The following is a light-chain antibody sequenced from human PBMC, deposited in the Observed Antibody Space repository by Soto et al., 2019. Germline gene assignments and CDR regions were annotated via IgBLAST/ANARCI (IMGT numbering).Light chain of an antibody. J-gene: IGLJ2*01. CDR3: SSYVGIHVV. CDR2: EVS. Sequence: QSALTQPPSASGSPGQSVTISCTGTSSDIGGSNYVSWFQQHPGKAPKLMIYEVSKRPSGVPDRFSGSKYGNTASLTVSGLQYDEESHYDCSSYVGIHVVVGGGTKLTVL. CDR1: SSDIGGSNY. V-gene: IGLV2-8*01.